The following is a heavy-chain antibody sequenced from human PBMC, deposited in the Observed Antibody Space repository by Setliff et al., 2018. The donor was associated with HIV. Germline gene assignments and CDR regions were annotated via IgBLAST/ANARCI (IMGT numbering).Heavy chain of an antibody. J-gene: IGHJ4*02. Sequence: PGGSLRLSCTASGFTFSAYEMNWVRQAPGKGLEWVSYISNSGNTVFYAGSVKGRFAISRDNAKNSLYLQMNSLRGEDTAFYYCARYFRDGSYNDYWGQGTLVTVSS. CDR2: ISNSGNTV. CDR3: ARYFRDGSYNDY. D-gene: IGHD3-10*01. V-gene: IGHV3-48*03. CDR1: GFTFSAYE.